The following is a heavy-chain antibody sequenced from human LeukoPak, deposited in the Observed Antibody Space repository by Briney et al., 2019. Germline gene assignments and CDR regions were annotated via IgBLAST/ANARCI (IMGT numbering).Heavy chain of an antibody. V-gene: IGHV4-39*06. CDR2: IHYSGST. J-gene: IGHJ4*02. CDR1: GGSISSSSYY. Sequence: PSETLSLTCTVSGGSISSSSYYWDWIRQPPGKGLEWIASIHYSGSTYYNPSLKSRVIISVDTSKNQFTLKLSSVTAADTAVYYCARGRYGWLPFDYWGQGTLVTVSS. CDR3: ARGRYGWLPFDY. D-gene: IGHD3-16*01.